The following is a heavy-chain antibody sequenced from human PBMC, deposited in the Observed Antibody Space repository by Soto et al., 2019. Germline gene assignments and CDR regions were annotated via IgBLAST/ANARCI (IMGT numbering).Heavy chain of an antibody. D-gene: IGHD3-9*01. CDR3: ARHTFYDILTGYYMGEISNWFDP. J-gene: IGHJ5*02. V-gene: IGHV4-39*01. Sequence: SETLSLTCTVSGGSISSSSYYWGWIRQPPGKGLEWIGSIYYSGSTYYNPSLKSRVTISVDTSKNQFSLKLSSVTAADTAVYYCARHTFYDILTGYYMGEISNWFDPWGQGTLVTVSS. CDR2: IYYSGST. CDR1: GGSISSSSYY.